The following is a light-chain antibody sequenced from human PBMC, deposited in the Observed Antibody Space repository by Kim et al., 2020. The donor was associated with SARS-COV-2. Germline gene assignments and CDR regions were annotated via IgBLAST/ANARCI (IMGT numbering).Light chain of an antibody. Sequence: IVLTQSPGTLSLSPGETATLSCRASQSVASNYLAWYQQKPGQAPRLLIFDASTRATGISDRFSGSGSGTDFSLTISRLEPEDFAVYYCPQYGTSPCTFGQGTKLEI. CDR3: PQYGTSPCT. V-gene: IGKV3-20*01. CDR1: QSVASNY. CDR2: DAS. J-gene: IGKJ2*02.